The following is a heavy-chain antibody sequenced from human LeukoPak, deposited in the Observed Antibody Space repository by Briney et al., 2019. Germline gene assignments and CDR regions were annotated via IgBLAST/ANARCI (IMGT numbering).Heavy chain of an antibody. V-gene: IGHV1-69*02. CDR3: AISPLPRHFQH. J-gene: IGHJ1*01. CDR2: IIPILGIA. Sequence: SVKVSCKASGGTFSSYTINWVRQAPGQGLEWMGRIIPILGIANYAQKFQGRVTITADKSTSTAYMELSSLRSEDTAVYYCAISPLPRHFQHWGQGTLVTVSS. CDR1: GGTFSSYT.